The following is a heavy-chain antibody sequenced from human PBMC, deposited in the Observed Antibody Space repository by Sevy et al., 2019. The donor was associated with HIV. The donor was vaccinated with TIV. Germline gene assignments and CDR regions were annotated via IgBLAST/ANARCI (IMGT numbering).Heavy chain of an antibody. CDR2: IRPDGSYK. Sequence: GGSLRLSCAASGFTFSPYWMTWVRQAPGKGLEWVANIRPDGSYKYYVDSVKGRFTISRDNAKNSLYLQMNSLRADDTAMYYGARGVGLDCWGQGALVTVSS. CDR3: ARGVGLDC. V-gene: IGHV3-7*01. CDR1: GFTFSPYW. D-gene: IGHD1-26*01. J-gene: IGHJ4*02.